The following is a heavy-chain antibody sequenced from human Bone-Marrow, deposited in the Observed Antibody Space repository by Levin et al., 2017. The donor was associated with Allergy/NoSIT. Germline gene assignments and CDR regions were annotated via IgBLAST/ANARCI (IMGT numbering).Heavy chain of an antibody. V-gene: IGHV3-74*03. CDR2: ISPDGSDR. Sequence: GGSLRLSCGASGFTLTTYWMHWVRRRPGEGLACVSRISPDGSDRMYADAVKGRFTISRDNPKNLVYLEMRSLRDDDTAVYYCVRGTSYWMGMDYWGQGALVTVSS. CDR1: GFTLTTYW. J-gene: IGHJ4*02. CDR3: VRGTSYWMGMDY. D-gene: IGHD1-26*01.